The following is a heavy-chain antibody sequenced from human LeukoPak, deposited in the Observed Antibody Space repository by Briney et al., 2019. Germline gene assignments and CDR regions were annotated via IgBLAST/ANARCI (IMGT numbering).Heavy chain of an antibody. Sequence: GGSLRLSCAASGFTFSSYAMHWVRQAPGKGLEWVAVISYDGSNKYYADSVKGRFTISRDNSKNTLYLQMNSLRAEDTAVYYCARDSPDVLRYFDLTYAFDIWGQGTMVTVSS. D-gene: IGHD3-9*01. CDR3: ARDSPDVLRYFDLTYAFDI. CDR2: ISYDGSNK. J-gene: IGHJ3*02. V-gene: IGHV3-30*04. CDR1: GFTFSSYA.